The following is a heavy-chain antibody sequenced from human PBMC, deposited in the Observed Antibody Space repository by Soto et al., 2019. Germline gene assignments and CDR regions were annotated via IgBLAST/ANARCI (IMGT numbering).Heavy chain of an antibody. Sequence: QVQLQESGPGLVKPSQTLSLTCTVSGGSISSGGYYWSWIRQHPGKGLEWIGYIYYSGSTYYNPSLQSRVTISVDTSKNQFALKLSSVTAADTAVYYCARGGDYYDSSGYYLGIWGQGTMVTVSS. D-gene: IGHD3-22*01. V-gene: IGHV4-31*03. CDR1: GGSISSGGYY. CDR2: IYYSGST. J-gene: IGHJ3*02. CDR3: ARGGDYYDSSGYYLGI.